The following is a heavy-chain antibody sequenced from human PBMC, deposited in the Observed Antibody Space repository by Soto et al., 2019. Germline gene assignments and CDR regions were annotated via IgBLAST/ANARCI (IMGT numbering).Heavy chain of an antibody. Sequence: GGSLRLSCAASGFTFSSYGMHWVRQAPGKGLEWVAVISYDGSNKYYADSVKGRFTISRDNSKNTLYLQMNSLRAEDTAVYYCAKSKDAGEFLQTAMGYWGQGTLVTVSS. J-gene: IGHJ4*02. D-gene: IGHD3-16*01. CDR1: GFTFSSYG. V-gene: IGHV3-30*18. CDR3: AKSKDAGEFLQTAMGY. CDR2: ISYDGSNK.